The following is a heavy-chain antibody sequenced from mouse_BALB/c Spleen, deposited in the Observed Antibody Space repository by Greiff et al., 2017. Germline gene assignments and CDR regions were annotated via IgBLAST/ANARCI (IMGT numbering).Heavy chain of an antibody. CDR1: GFTFNTNA. Sequence: EADGGLVQPKGSLKLSCAASGFTFNTNAMHWVRQAPGKGLEWVARIRSKSNNYATYYADSVKDRFTISRDDSQSMLYLQMNNLKTEDTAMYYCVLGYDYDWFAYWGQGTLVTVSA. V-gene: IGHV10S3*01. CDR3: VLGYDYDWFAY. J-gene: IGHJ3*01. D-gene: IGHD2-4*01. CDR2: IRSKSNNYAT.